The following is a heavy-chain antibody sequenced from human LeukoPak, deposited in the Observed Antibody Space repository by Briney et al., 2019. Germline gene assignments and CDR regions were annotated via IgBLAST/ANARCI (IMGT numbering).Heavy chain of an antibody. D-gene: IGHD3-3*01. Sequence: KTSETLSLTCAVSGGSVSSTNWWTWFRQPPGKGLEWIGGVHLDGRTNYNPSLTGRLTMSVDLYENHISLKLTSVTAADTAVYYCAREGGFYRPLDYSGQGTLVTVSS. V-gene: IGHV4-4*02. CDR3: AREGGFYRPLDY. CDR2: VHLDGRT. CDR1: GGSVSSTNW. J-gene: IGHJ4*02.